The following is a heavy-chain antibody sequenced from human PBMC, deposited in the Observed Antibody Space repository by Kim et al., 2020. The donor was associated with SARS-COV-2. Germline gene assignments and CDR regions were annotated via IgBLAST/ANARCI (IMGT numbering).Heavy chain of an antibody. CDR1: GGSISSGGYY. D-gene: IGHD2-15*01. Sequence: SETLSLTCTVSGGSISSGGYYWSWIRQHPGKGLEWIGYIYYSGSTYYNPSLKSRVTISVDTSKNQFSLKLSSVTAADTAVYYCARVVRGGNAFDYWGQGTLVTVSS. CDR2: IYYSGST. CDR3: ARVVRGGNAFDY. J-gene: IGHJ4*02. V-gene: IGHV4-31*03.